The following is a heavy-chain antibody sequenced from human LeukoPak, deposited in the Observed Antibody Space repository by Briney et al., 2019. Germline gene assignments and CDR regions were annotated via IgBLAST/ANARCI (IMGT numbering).Heavy chain of an antibody. V-gene: IGHV3-66*01. CDR2: IYSGGST. J-gene: IGHJ6*03. Sequence: GGSLRLSCAASGFTVSSNYMSWVRQAPGKGLEWVSVIYSGGSTYYADSVKGRFTISRDNSKNTLYLQMNSLRAEDTAVYYCAKAPLNYDFWSGPRGGYYYMDVWGKGTTVTVSS. D-gene: IGHD3-3*01. CDR3: AKAPLNYDFWSGPRGGYYYMDV. CDR1: GFTVSSNY.